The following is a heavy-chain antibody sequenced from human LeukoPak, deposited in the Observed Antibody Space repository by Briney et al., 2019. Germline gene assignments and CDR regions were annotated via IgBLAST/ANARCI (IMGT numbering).Heavy chain of an antibody. CDR1: GDSLSINSAA. CDR3: ARAGGNAGSWYVWDFQH. Sequence: SQTLSLTCALSGDSLSINSAAWNSTRQSPSRGLELLGWKYYRSKWYSDYPISVKSRITINSDTSKNQFSLQLNSVTPDDAAVYYWARAGGNAGSWYVWDFQHWGQGALVSVSS. CDR2: KYYRSKWYS. V-gene: IGHV6-1*01. J-gene: IGHJ1*01. D-gene: IGHD6-13*01.